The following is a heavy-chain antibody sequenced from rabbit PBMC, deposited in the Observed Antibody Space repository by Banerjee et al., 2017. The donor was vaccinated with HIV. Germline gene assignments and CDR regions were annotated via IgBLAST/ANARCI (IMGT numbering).Heavy chain of an antibody. J-gene: IGHJ4*01. D-gene: IGHD6-1*01. CDR1: GFDYSSDA. V-gene: IGHV1S40*01. CDR2: LMSNIGRT. CDR3: ARGASTPGYGSDL. Sequence: QSLEESGGDLVQPGASLTLTCTASGFDYSSDAMFWVRQAPGKGLEYIGLMSNIGRTYYASWAKGRFTISKTSSTTVTLQMTSLTAADTASYFCARGASTPGYGSDLWGPGTLVTVS.